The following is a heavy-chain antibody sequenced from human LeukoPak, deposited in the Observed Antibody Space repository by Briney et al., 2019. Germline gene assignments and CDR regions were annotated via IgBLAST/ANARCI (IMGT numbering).Heavy chain of an antibody. CDR1: GFTFSSYG. J-gene: IGHJ6*03. Sequence: GRSLRLSCAASGFTFSSYGMHWVRQAPGKGLEWVAVIWYDGSNKYYADSVKGRFTISRDNSKNTLYLQMNSLRAEDTAVYYCARISTGPYYYYMDVWGKGTTVTVSS. D-gene: IGHD3-10*01. V-gene: IGHV3-33*01. CDR3: ARISTGPYYYYMDV. CDR2: IWYDGSNK.